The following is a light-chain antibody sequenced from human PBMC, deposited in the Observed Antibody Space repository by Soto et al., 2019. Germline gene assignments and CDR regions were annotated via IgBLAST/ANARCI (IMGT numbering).Light chain of an antibody. Sequence: QTVVTQAPSASGTPGQRVTISCSGSSSNIGSNTVSWYQQVPGTAPKLLIYSNDQRPSGVPDRFSGSKSGTSASLAIDGLQSEDEADYYCAAWDDSLNGWVFGGGTKLTVL. CDR3: AAWDDSLNGWV. CDR1: SSNIGSNT. V-gene: IGLV1-44*01. CDR2: SND. J-gene: IGLJ3*02.